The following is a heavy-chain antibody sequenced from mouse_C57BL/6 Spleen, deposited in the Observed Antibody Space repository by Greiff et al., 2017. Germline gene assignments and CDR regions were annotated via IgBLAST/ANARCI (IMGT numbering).Heavy chain of an antibody. J-gene: IGHJ2*01. CDR2: ISSGGSYT. CDR3: ARRPYGTLFDY. D-gene: IGHD1-1*01. Sequence: EVQRVESGGDLVKPGGSLKLSCAASGFTFSSYGMSWVRQTPDKRLAWVATISSGGSYTYYPDSVKGRFTISRDNAKNTLYLQMSSLKSEDTAMYYCARRPYGTLFDYWGQGTTLTVSS. CDR1: GFTFSSYG. V-gene: IGHV5-6*01.